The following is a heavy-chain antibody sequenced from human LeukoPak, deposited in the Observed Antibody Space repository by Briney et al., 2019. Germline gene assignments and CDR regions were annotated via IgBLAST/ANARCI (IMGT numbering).Heavy chain of an antibody. CDR2: IYYSGST. V-gene: IGHV4-39*07. Sequence: PSETLSLTCTVSGGSISSSSYYWGWIRQPPGKGLEWIGSIYYSGSTYYNPSLKSRVTISVDTSKNQFSLKLSSVTAADTAVYYCARHCSSTSCYTLLMSDAFDIWGQGTMVTVSS. CDR1: GGSISSSSYY. D-gene: IGHD2-2*02. J-gene: IGHJ3*02. CDR3: ARHCSSTSCYTLLMSDAFDI.